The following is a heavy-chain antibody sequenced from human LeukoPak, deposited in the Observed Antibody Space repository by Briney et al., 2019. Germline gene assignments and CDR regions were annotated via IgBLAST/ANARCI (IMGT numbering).Heavy chain of an antibody. V-gene: IGHV3-7*01. CDR2: IKQDGSEK. D-gene: IGHD6-19*01. CDR1: GFTFSDYW. Sequence: GGSLRLSCAASGFTFSDYWMSLVRQAPGKGLEWAAHIKQDGSEKYYVDSVKGRFTISRDNAKNSLYLQMNSLRADDTAIYYCARDLGVSGWYEFGCWGQGTLVTVSS. J-gene: IGHJ4*02. CDR3: ARDLGVSGWYEFGC.